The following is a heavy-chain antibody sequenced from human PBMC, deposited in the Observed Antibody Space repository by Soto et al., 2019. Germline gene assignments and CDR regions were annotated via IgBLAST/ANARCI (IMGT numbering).Heavy chain of an antibody. Sequence: QVQLVESGGGVVQPGRSLRLSCEASGFTFNNYAMHWVRQAPGKGLEWVAVISNDGSNTYADSVQGRFTISRDNSKSTLYLQMNSLRPEDTAVYYCAGSITMIVVVYWGQGTLVTVSS. J-gene: IGHJ4*02. CDR1: GFTFNNYA. D-gene: IGHD3-22*01. CDR2: ISNDGSNT. V-gene: IGHV3-30-3*01. CDR3: AGSITMIVVVY.